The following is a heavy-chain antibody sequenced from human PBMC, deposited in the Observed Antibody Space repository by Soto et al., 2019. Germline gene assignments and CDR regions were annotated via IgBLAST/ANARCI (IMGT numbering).Heavy chain of an antibody. Sequence: PGGSLRLSCAASGFTFSSYWMSWVRQAPGKGLEWVANIKQDGSEKYYVDSVKGRFTISRDNAKNSLYLQMNSLRAEDTAVYYCARGSAHNWNYSPLDYWGQGTLVTVSS. D-gene: IGHD1-7*01. V-gene: IGHV3-7*01. CDR3: ARGSAHNWNYSPLDY. CDR1: GFTFSSYW. J-gene: IGHJ4*02. CDR2: IKQDGSEK.